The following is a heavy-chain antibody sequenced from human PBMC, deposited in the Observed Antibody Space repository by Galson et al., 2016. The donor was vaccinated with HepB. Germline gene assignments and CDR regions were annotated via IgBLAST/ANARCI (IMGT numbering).Heavy chain of an antibody. CDR3: ARFTRRTSGDY. CDR1: GFTLRSYA. J-gene: IGHJ4*02. D-gene: IGHD2-8*01. V-gene: IGHV3-7*01. Sequence: SLRLSCAASGFTLRSYAMTWVRQAPGKGLEWVANIKEDGSEKYYGDSGKGRFDISRDNAKDSLYLQTNSLRAEDTALYYCARFTRRTSGDYWGQGTLVTVSS. CDR2: IKEDGSEK.